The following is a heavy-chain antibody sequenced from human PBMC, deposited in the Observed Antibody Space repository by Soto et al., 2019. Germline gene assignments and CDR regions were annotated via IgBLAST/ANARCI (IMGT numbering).Heavy chain of an antibody. Sequence: PGGSLRLSCAASGFTFSDYDMDWVRQTTGKRLEWVSIIGTAGDAYYPGSVKGRFTISRENGKNSLHLQMNSLRAGDTAVYYCARGTVKGYYYGMDVWGQGTTVTVSS. CDR3: ARGTVKGYYYGMDV. CDR2: IGTAGDA. CDR1: GFTFSDYD. D-gene: IGHD1-1*01. V-gene: IGHV3-13*01. J-gene: IGHJ6*02.